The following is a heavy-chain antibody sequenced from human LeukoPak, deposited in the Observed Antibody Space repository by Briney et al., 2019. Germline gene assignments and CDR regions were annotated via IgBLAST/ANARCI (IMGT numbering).Heavy chain of an antibody. D-gene: IGHD1-26*01. V-gene: IGHV3-7*01. CDR2: IKQDGSEK. Sequence: GGSLRLSCAASGFTFSSYWMSWVRQAPGKGLEWVANIKQDGSEKYYVDSVKGRFTISRDNAKNSLYLQMNSLRAEDTAVYYCARDRDSIVGATSDYWGQGTLVTVSS. CDR3: ARDRDSIVGATSDY. J-gene: IGHJ4*02. CDR1: GFTFSSYW.